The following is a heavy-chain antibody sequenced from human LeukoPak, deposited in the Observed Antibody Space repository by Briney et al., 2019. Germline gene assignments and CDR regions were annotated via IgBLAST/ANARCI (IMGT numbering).Heavy chain of an antibody. CDR3: ARTAKTYYYGSGSSYYFSY. V-gene: IGHV3-9*01. CDR1: GFTFDDYA. Sequence: GGSLRLSCAASGFTFDDYAMNWVRQAPGKGLEWVSGISWNSGRIGYADSVKGRFTISRDNAKNSLYLQMNSLRAEDTAVYYCARTAKTYYYGSGSSYYFSYWGQGTLVTVSS. J-gene: IGHJ4*02. D-gene: IGHD3-10*01. CDR2: ISWNSGRI.